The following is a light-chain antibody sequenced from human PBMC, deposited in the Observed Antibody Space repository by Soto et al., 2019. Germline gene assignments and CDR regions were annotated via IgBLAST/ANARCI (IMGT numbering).Light chain of an antibody. CDR3: SSYTSGSPWV. J-gene: IGLJ3*02. CDR1: SSDVGGYNY. CDR2: EVS. Sequence: QSALTQPASVSGSPGQSITISCTGTSSDVGGYNYVSWYQQHPGKAPKLMIYEVSNRPSGVSNRFSGSKSGNTASLTISGLQAEDEDDYYCSSYTSGSPWVFGGGTKLTVL. V-gene: IGLV2-14*01.